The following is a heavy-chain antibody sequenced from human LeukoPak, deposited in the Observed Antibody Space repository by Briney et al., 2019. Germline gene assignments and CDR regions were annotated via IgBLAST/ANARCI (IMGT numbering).Heavy chain of an antibody. Sequence: GESLKISCKGSGYRFHNHWIGWVPQIPGKGLEWMGILYSGDSDTRHSPLLQGQINLPDQKPIHTAYLEWNSLKASDTAMYYCARHTRSGVGTPFDYWGQGTLVTVSP. V-gene: IGHV5-51*01. CDR3: ARHTRSGVGTPFDY. CDR1: GYRFHNHW. J-gene: IGHJ4*02. CDR2: LYSGDSDT. D-gene: IGHD3-3*01.